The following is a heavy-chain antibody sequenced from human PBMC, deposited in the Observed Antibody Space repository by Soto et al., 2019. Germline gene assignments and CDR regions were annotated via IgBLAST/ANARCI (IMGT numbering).Heavy chain of an antibody. J-gene: IGHJ4*02. D-gene: IGHD3-22*01. Sequence: ASVKVSCKASGYTFTGYYMHWVRQAPGQGLEWMGWINPNSGGTNYAQKFQGRVTMTRDTSISTAYMELSRLRSDDTAVYYCARGQGGYYDSSGYYQFDYWGQGTLVTVYS. V-gene: IGHV1-2*02. CDR1: GYTFTGYY. CDR2: INPNSGGT. CDR3: ARGQGGYYDSSGYYQFDY.